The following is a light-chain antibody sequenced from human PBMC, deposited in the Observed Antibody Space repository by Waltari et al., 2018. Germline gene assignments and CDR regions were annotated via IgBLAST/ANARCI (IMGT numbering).Light chain of an antibody. CDR3: QQSNNWPYT. V-gene: IGKV3-15*01. J-gene: IGKJ2*01. Sequence: EIVMTQSPATLSVSPGERATLSCRASQGVSSDLAWYQQKPGQSPRLLMFGASTRATGIPARFSGSGSGTEFTLTISSLQSEDFAVYYCQQSNNWPYTFGQGTKLEIK. CDR1: QGVSSD. CDR2: GAS.